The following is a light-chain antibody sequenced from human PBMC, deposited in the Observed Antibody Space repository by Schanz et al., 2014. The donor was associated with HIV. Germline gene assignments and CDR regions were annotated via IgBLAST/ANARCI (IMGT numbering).Light chain of an antibody. CDR3: SSYAATRNVR. Sequence: QSALTQPASVSGSPGQSITISCTGTSSDVGGYNYVSWYQQHPGKAPKLMIYEVSKRPSGVPGRFSGSKSGNTASLTVSGLQADEEADYYCSSYAATRNVRLGGGGKRTV. CDR1: SSDVGGYNY. V-gene: IGLV2-8*01. CDR2: EVS. J-gene: IGLJ2*01.